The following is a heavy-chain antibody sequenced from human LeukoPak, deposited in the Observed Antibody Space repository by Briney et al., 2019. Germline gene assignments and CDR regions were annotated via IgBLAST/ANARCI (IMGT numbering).Heavy chain of an antibody. CDR1: GFTFSSFP. J-gene: IGHJ2*01. CDR2: ISTDGSYK. V-gene: IGHV3-30*04. Sequence: GKSLRLSCAVAGFTFSSFPFHWVRQAPGKGLEWVAAISTDGSYKYHGDSVKGRFTISRDNPMNTLYLQMNGLRPDDTAVYYCARSLIPGRWYFDLWGRGTLVTVSS. CDR3: ARSLIPGRWYFDL. D-gene: IGHD3-16*01.